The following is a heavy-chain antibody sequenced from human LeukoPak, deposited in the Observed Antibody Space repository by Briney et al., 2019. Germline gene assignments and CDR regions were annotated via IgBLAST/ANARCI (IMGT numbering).Heavy chain of an antibody. D-gene: IGHD6-19*01. CDR2: NSNSGGT. CDR1: GYTFSGYY. J-gene: IGHJ4*02. Sequence: GASVKVSCKASGYTFSGYYMHWVRQAPGQGLEWMGGNSNSGGTNYAQKFQGRGTMTRDTSISTTYMELTSLKSDDTAVYYCARDLAGDGLSYFDYWGQGTLVTVSS. V-gene: IGHV1-2*02. CDR3: ARDLAGDGLSYFDY.